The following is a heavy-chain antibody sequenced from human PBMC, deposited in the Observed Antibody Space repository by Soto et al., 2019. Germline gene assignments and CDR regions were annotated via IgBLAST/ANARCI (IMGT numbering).Heavy chain of an antibody. Sequence: EVQLVESGGGLVKPGGSLRLSCAASGFTFSNAWMNWVRQAPGKGLEWVGRIKSKTDGGTTDYAAPVKGRFTISRDDSKNTQYLQMNRLKTEDTAVYYCNPRQGYCTNGVWHSNWFDPWVQGTLVTVSS. V-gene: IGHV3-15*07. CDR1: GFTFSNAW. D-gene: IGHD2-8*01. J-gene: IGHJ5*02. CDR2: IKSKTDGGTT. CDR3: NPRQGYCTNGVWHSNWFDP.